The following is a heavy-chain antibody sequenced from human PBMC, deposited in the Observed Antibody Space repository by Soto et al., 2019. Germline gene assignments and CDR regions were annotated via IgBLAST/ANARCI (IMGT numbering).Heavy chain of an antibody. CDR2: TIPIFGTA. D-gene: IGHD6-6*01. J-gene: IGHJ6*02. CDR3: SRALSYSRSSAVYYYYGMDV. CDR1: GGTFCSYA. V-gene: IGHV1-69*01. Sequence: QVQLVQSGAEVKKPGSSVKVSCKASGGTFCSYAISWVRQAPGQGPEWMGGTIPIFGTANYAQKFQGRVTITADESTSTAYMELSSLRSEDTAVYYCSRALSYSRSSAVYYYYGMDVWGQGTTVTVSS.